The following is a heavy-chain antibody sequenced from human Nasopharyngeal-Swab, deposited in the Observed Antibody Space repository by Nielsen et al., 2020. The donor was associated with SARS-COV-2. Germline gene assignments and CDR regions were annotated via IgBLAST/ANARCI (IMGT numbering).Heavy chain of an antibody. V-gene: IGHV6-1*01. CDR3: ARARGAYGDYYYYYYTDV. Sequence: SHTLSLTCAISGDSVSSSSAASTCITHSPSRGLDWLGRTYYRSKWYNDYAVSVKSRITINPDTSKNQVSLHLNSVTPEDTAVYYCARARGAYGDYYYYYYTDVWGKGTTVTVSS. D-gene: IGHD4-17*01. CDR1: GDSVSSSSAA. J-gene: IGHJ6*03. CDR2: TYYRSKWYN.